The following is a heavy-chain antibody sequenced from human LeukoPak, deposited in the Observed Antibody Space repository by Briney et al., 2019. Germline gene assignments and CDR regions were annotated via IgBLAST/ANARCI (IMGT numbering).Heavy chain of an antibody. Sequence: HPGGSLRLSCAASGFTFSSYAMSWVRQAPGKGLEWVSAISGSGGSAYYADSVKGRFTISRDNSKNTLYLQMNSLRAEDTAVYYCAKSGPGTTSAFDYWGQGTLVTVSS. J-gene: IGHJ4*02. D-gene: IGHD1-7*01. V-gene: IGHV3-23*01. CDR2: ISGSGGSA. CDR3: AKSGPGTTSAFDY. CDR1: GFTFSSYA.